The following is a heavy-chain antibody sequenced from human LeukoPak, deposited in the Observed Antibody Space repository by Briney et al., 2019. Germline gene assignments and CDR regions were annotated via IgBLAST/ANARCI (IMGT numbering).Heavy chain of an antibody. Sequence: GGSLRLSCAASRITFTYWMSWVRPAPGKGLEWVANIKQDGSEKYYVDSVKGRFTISRDNAKKSLFLQMYSLRAQDTAVYYCASSFSDDFWSGHFWGQGTLVTVSS. J-gene: IGHJ4*02. CDR1: RITFTYW. CDR2: IKQDGSEK. V-gene: IGHV3-7*01. CDR3: ASSFSDDFWSGHF. D-gene: IGHD3-3*01.